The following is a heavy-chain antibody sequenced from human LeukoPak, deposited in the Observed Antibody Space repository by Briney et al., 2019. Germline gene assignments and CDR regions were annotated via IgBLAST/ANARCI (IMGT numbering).Heavy chain of an antibody. CDR2: FYNSGSS. CDR3: TRGAGWLIDY. CDR1: GGSISDYY. Sequence: SSETLSLTCTVSGGSISDYYRGWIRQPPGKGLEWIRYFYNSGSSTYNPSLKSRVTISVDTSKEQFSLKVNSVTAADTAVYYCTRGAGWLIDYWGQGILVTVSS. D-gene: IGHD3-16*01. J-gene: IGHJ4*02. V-gene: IGHV4-59*01.